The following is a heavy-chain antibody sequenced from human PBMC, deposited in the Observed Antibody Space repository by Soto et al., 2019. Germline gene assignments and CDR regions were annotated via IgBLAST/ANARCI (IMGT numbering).Heavy chain of an antibody. CDR2: MNPNSGNT. CDR3: ARGIKYGAYSRWFDP. CDR1: GYTFTSYD. D-gene: IGHD4-17*01. J-gene: IGHJ5*02. Sequence: QVQLVQSGAEVKKPGASVKVSCKASGYTFTSYDINWVRQATGQGLEYLGWMNPNSGNTAYVQKFQGRVTMTWDTSITTDDMELSSLRAEGTVGYFCARGIKYGAYSRWFDPWGQGTLVTVSS. V-gene: IGHV1-8*01.